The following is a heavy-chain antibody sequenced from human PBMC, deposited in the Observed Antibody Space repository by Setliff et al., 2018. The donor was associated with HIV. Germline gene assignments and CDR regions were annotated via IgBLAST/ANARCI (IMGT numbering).Heavy chain of an antibody. J-gene: IGHJ4*02. CDR3: ATSPLPGSSDYIWGSHYFDY. Sequence: GGSLRLSCAASGFTFSNYAVHWVRQAQGKGLEWVAFISYDGSTKFYADSVKGRFTISRDNSKNTLYLQMNSLRAEDTAVYYCATSPLPGSSDYIWGSHYFDYWGQGALVTVSS. D-gene: IGHD3-16*01. CDR2: ISYDGSTK. V-gene: IGHV3-30*04. CDR1: GFTFSNYA.